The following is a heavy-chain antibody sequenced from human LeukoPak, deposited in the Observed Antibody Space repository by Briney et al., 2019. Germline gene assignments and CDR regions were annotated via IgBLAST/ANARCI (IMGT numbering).Heavy chain of an antibody. Sequence: ASVKVSCKASGGTFSSYAISWVRQAPGQGLEWMGGIIPIFGTANYAQKFQGRVTITADESTSTAYMELSSLRSEDTAVYYCARAPMGFWSGYYYYYYMDVWGKGSTVTVSS. V-gene: IGHV1-69*13. CDR1: GGTFSSYA. J-gene: IGHJ6*03. D-gene: IGHD3-3*01. CDR2: IIPIFGTA. CDR3: ARAPMGFWSGYYYYYYMDV.